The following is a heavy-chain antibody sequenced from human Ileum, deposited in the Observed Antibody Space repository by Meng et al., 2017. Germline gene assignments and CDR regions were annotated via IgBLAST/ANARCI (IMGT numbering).Heavy chain of an antibody. Sequence: GESLKISCAASGFTFTNSWMSWVRQAPGKGLEWVANIKQDGSQQYYLDSVKGRFTISRDNAKNSLSLQMNSLRAEDTALYYCARGGGRQYDLWGQGTLVTVSS. CDR3: ARGGGRQYDL. CDR2: IKQDGSQQ. CDR1: GFTFTNSW. J-gene: IGHJ5*02. V-gene: IGHV3-7*01. D-gene: IGHD3-10*01.